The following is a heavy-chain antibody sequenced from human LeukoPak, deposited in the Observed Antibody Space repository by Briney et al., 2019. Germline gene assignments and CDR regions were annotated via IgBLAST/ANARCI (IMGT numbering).Heavy chain of an antibody. CDR3: AMYNYDTSGFDY. CDR2: IYSGGST. J-gene: IGHJ4*02. CDR1: GGSVGSFSIYY. Sequence: SETLSLTCSVSGGSVGSFSIYYWRWVRQPAGKGLEWIGRIYSGGSTSTSYNSSLKSRVSISVDKSKNHFSLTLRSVTAADTAVYYCAMYNYDTSGFDYWGQGTRVIVSS. D-gene: IGHD3-22*01. V-gene: IGHV4-4*07.